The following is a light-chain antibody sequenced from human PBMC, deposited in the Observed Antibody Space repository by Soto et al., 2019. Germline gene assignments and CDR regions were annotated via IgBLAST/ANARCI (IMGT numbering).Light chain of an antibody. V-gene: IGLV2-14*01. CDR3: SSYTSTSTLYV. CDR1: SRDVGGYNY. J-gene: IGLJ1*01. Sequence: QSALTQPASVSGSPGQSITIFCTGTSRDVGGYNYVSWYHQHPDKAPKLMIYEVTNRPSGVSFRFSGSKSGNTASLTISGLQPEDEADYYCSSYTSTSTLYVFGTGTKLTVL. CDR2: EVT.